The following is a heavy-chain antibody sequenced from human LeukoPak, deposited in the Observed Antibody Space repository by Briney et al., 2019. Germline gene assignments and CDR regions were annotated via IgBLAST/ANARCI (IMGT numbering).Heavy chain of an antibody. CDR1: GFTFSNYE. CDR2: ISSSGNTK. D-gene: IGHD3-10*01. J-gene: IGHJ4*02. Sequence: PGGSLRLSCAASGFTFSNYEVNWVRQAPGKGLEWVSFISSSGNTKYYPDSVKGRFTISRDNAKNSLYLQMNSLRGEDTAVYYCARGPSYDSGQPGYWGQGTLVTVSS. V-gene: IGHV3-48*03. CDR3: ARGPSYDSGQPGY.